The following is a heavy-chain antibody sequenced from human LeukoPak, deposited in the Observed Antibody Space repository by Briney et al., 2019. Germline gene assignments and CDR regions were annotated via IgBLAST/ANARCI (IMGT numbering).Heavy chain of an antibody. CDR1: GGSFSGYY. V-gene: IGHV4-34*01. D-gene: IGHD3-3*01. CDR3: VRQIGACAFDS. J-gene: IGHJ3*01. CDR2: INHSGST. Sequence: SETLSLTCAVYGGSFSGYYWSWIRQPPGKGLEWIGEINHSGSTNYNPSLKSRVTISVDTSKNQFTLTLRSLTAADTALYYCVRQIGACAFDSWGQGTSVTVSS.